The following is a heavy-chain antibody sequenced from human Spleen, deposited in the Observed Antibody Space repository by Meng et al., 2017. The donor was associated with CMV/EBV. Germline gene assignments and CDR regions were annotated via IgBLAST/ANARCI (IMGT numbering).Heavy chain of an antibody. CDR3: AKVGVYDSSSYYRYYFDH. Sequence: FAFRSYAMTWVRQAPGKGLEWVSVIYNGASSTFYRDSVKGRFTVSRDNSKNTLYLQMDGLRAEDTAIYYCAKVGVYDSSSYYRYYFDHWGQGALVTVSS. J-gene: IGHJ4*02. D-gene: IGHD3-22*01. CDR1: FAFRSYA. CDR2: IYNGASST. V-gene: IGHV3-23*03.